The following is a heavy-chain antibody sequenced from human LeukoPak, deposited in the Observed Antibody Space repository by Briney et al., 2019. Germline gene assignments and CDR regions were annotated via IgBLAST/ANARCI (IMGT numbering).Heavy chain of an antibody. CDR2: INHSGST. Sequence: PSETLSLTCAVYGGSFSGYYWSWIRQPPGKGLEWIGEINHSGSTNYNPSLKSRVTISVDTSKNQFSLKLSSVTAADTAVYYCANRKWLRPPSYRQTQNWFDPWGQGTLVTVSS. J-gene: IGHJ5*02. V-gene: IGHV4-34*01. D-gene: IGHD5-12*01. CDR3: ANRKWLRPPSYRQTQNWFDP. CDR1: GGSFSGYY.